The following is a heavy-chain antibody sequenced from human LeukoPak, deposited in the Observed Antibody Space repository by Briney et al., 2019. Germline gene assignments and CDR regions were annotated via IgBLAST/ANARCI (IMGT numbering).Heavy chain of an antibody. D-gene: IGHD1-26*01. Sequence: QPGGSLRLSCAASGFSVINHFMHWVRQAPGEGPQWVSTINGAGVTYYAASVKGRFTISRDTVKNTFSLQMNNLRADDTAGYFCARRGVQGYMDVWGKGTTVTVSS. CDR2: INGAGVT. V-gene: IGHV3-53*01. CDR1: GFSVINHF. J-gene: IGHJ6*03. CDR3: ARRGVQGYMDV.